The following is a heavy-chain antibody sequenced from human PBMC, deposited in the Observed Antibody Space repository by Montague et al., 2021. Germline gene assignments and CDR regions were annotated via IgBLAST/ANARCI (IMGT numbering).Heavy chain of an antibody. Sequence: SETLSLTCSVSGDSINGCYWSWIRQPPGKGLEWIGSVSYSGATNYNPSLKSRVTMSADTSKNQVSLKVNSVTAADTAVYYCARQGFYESGGFFTWGLGTLVTVSS. CDR3: ARQGFYESGGFFT. D-gene: IGHD3-22*01. J-gene: IGHJ5*02. V-gene: IGHV4-59*01. CDR1: GDSINGCY. CDR2: VSYSGAT.